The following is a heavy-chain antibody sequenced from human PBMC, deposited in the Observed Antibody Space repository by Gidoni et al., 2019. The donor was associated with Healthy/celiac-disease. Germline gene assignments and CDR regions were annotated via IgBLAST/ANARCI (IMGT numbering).Heavy chain of an antibody. D-gene: IGHD2-2*02. CDR1: GGSFSGYY. J-gene: IGHJ6*02. CDR2: INHSGST. V-gene: IGHV4-34*01. Sequence: QVQLQQWGAGLLKPSETLSLTCAVYGGSFSGYYWSWIRQPPGKGLEWIGEINHSGSTNYNPSLKSRVTISVDTSKNQFSLKLSSVTAADTAVYYCARGVVGVVPAAIISSYYYGMDVWGQGTTVTVSS. CDR3: ARGVVGVVPAAIISSYYYGMDV.